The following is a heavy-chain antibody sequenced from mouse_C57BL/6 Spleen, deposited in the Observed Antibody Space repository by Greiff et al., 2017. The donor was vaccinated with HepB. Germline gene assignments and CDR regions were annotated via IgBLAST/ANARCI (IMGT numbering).Heavy chain of an antibody. Sequence: EVMLVESGGGLVQPGGSLKLSCAASGFTFSDYGMAWVRQAPRKGPEWVAFISNLAYSIYYADTVTGRFTISRENAKNTLYLEMSSLRSEDTAMYYCARLIYFAMDYWGQGTSVTVSS. CDR2: ISNLAYSI. CDR3: ARLIYFAMDY. V-gene: IGHV5-15*04. J-gene: IGHJ4*01. CDR1: GFTFSDYG.